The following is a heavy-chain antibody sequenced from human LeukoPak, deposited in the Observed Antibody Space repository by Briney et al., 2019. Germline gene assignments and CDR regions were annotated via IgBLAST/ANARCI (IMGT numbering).Heavy chain of an antibody. J-gene: IGHJ6*03. CDR3: AKVYYDILTGYYIGYYYYMDV. V-gene: IGHV3-23*01. CDR1: GFTFSSYA. D-gene: IGHD3-9*01. Sequence: GGSLRLSCAASGFTFSSYAMSWVRQAQGKGLEWVSAISSSGGSTYYADSVKGRFTISRDNSKNTLYLQMNSLRAEDTAVYYCAKVYYDILTGYYIGYYYYMDVWGKGTTVTVSS. CDR2: ISSSGGST.